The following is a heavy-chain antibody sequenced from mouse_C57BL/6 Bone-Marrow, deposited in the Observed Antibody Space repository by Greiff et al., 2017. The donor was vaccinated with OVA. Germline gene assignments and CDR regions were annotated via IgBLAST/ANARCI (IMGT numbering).Heavy chain of an antibody. Sequence: EVQLVESGGGLVKPGESLKLSCAASGFTFSSYAMSWVRQTPEKRLEWVATISDGGSYTYYPDNVKGRFTISRDNAKNNLYLQMSHLKSEDTAMYYCNYFDYWGQGTTLTVSS. CDR1: GFTFSSYA. CDR3: NYFDY. CDR2: ISDGGSYT. J-gene: IGHJ2*01. V-gene: IGHV5-4*01.